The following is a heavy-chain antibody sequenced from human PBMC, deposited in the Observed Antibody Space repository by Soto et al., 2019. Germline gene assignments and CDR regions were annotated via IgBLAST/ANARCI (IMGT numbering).Heavy chain of an antibody. Sequence: GGSLRLSCAASGFTFSSYAMSWVRQAPGKGLEWVATISATGGSTYYADSVKGRFTISRDNSKNTLYLQMNGLRVEDTAVYYCAKDRLAGNFDYWGQGTQVTVSS. CDR3: AKDRLAGNFDY. V-gene: IGHV3-23*01. CDR2: ISATGGST. J-gene: IGHJ4*02. CDR1: GFTFSSYA.